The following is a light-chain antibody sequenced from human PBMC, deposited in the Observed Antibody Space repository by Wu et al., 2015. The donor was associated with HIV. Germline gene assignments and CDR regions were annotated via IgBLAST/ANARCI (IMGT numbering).Light chain of an antibody. CDR2: KAS. V-gene: IGKV1-5*03. Sequence: DTQMTQSPSTLSASVGDRVTITCRASQSISNWLAWYQQKPGQAPKLLIYKASNLETGVPSRFSGSGSGTEFTLTISSLQPDDFATYYCQQYNGYSRSFGQGTKLEIK. CDR1: QSISNW. J-gene: IGKJ2*03. CDR3: QQYNGYSRS.